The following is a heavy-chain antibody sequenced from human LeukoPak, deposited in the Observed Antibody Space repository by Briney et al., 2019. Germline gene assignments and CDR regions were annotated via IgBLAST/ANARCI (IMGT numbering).Heavy chain of an antibody. CDR3: AKAKVEGSGTFYYFDY. CDR1: GFTFDDYA. D-gene: IGHD3-10*01. J-gene: IGHJ4*02. V-gene: IGHV3-9*01. Sequence: GGSLRLSCAASGFTFDDYAMHWVRQAPGKGLEWVSGISWNSGSIGYADSVKGRFTIPRDNAKNSLYLQMNSLRAEDAALYYCAKAKVEGSGTFYYFDYWGQGTLVTVSS. CDR2: ISWNSGSI.